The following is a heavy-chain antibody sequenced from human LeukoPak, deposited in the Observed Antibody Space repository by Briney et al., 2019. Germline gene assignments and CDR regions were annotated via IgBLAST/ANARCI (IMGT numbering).Heavy chain of an antibody. CDR3: ARDPTSGLWCYFDS. D-gene: IGHD2-21*01. V-gene: IGHV1-2*02. J-gene: IGHJ4*02. CDR2: INPDSGGT. CDR1: GYTFTDYY. Sequence: AASVKVSCKASGYTFTDYYMQWARQAPGQGLEWMGWINPDSGGTKYAQKFQGRVTMTRDTSISTAYVELSGLTSDDTAVYYCARDPTSGLWCYFDSWGQGTLVTVSS.